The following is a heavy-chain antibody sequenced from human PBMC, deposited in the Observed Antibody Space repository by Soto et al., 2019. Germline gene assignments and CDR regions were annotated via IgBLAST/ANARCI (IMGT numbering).Heavy chain of an antibody. CDR2: IYYSGNT. CDR3: ARHGTGYSSFPDY. D-gene: IGHD6-13*01. CDR1: GGSISSTSDY. J-gene: IGHJ4*02. Sequence: ATLSLTFTVSGGSISSTSDYWGWIRQPPGKGLEYIVSIYYSGNTYYNPSLKSRVTISVDTSKNQFSLKLSSVTAADTAVYYCARHGTGYSSFPDYWGQGTQVTVSS. V-gene: IGHV4-39*01.